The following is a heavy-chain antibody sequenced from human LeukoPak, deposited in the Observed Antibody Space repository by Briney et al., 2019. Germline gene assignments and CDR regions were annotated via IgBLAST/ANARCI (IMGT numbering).Heavy chain of an antibody. V-gene: IGHV1-69*04. D-gene: IGHD6-19*01. CDR3: AREVAGTQGSYYYYYGMDV. CDR1: GGTFSSYA. J-gene: IGHJ6*02. Sequence: SVKVSCKASGGTFSSYAISWVRQAPGQGLEWMGRIIPIFGIANYAQKFQGRVTTTADKSTSTAYMELSSLRSEDTAVYYCAREVAGTQGSYYYYYGMDVWGQGTTVTVSS. CDR2: IIPIFGIA.